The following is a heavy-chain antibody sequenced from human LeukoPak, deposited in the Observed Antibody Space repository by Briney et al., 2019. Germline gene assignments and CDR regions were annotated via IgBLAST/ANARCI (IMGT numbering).Heavy chain of an antibody. CDR2: ITFSGSST. Sequence: GGSLRLSCVASGFAFSSNAMIWVRQAPGMGPDWVSSITFSGSSTDYADSVKGRFTISRDNSKNTLYLQMSSLRVEDTAVYYCAKVKGWWPPTSADYWGQGTLVTVSS. J-gene: IGHJ4*02. D-gene: IGHD2-15*01. V-gene: IGHV3-23*01. CDR3: AKVKGWWPPTSADY. CDR1: GFAFSSNA.